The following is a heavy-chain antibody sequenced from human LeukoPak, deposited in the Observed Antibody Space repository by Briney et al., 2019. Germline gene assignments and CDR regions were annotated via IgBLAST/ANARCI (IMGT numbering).Heavy chain of an antibody. CDR3: ARENYFAVSSGLAYYYYYYMDV. V-gene: IGHV1-69*06. Sequence: ASVKVSCKASGYNFNSYGMNWVRQAPGQGLEWMGGIIPIFGTANYAQKFQGRVTITADKSTSTAYMELSSLRSEDTAVYYCARENYFAVSSGLAYYYYYYMDVWGKGTTVTVSS. CDR2: IIPIFGTA. CDR1: GYNFNSYG. J-gene: IGHJ6*03. D-gene: IGHD1-7*01.